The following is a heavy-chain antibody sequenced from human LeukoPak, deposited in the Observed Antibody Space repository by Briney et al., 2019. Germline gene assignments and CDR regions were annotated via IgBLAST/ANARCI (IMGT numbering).Heavy chain of an antibody. CDR2: INPNSGGT. CDR1: GYTFTDYY. J-gene: IGHJ4*02. Sequence: GASVKVSFKASGYTFTDYYMDWVRQAPGQGLEWMGWINPNSGGTSYAQQFQGRVTMSRDTSNSTAYMELSRLRSDDTAVYYCARDGPRGDVDYWGQGTLVTVSS. CDR3: ARDGPRGDVDY. D-gene: IGHD3-10*01. V-gene: IGHV1-2*02.